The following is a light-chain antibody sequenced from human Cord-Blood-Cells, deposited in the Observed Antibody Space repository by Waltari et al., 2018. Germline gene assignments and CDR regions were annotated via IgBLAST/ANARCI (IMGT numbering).Light chain of an antibody. Sequence: EIVLTQSPATLSLSPGERATLSCRASQSVSSYLAWYQQKPGQAHRLLIYDASNRATGIPARFSGSGSGTDFTLTISSLEPEDFAVYYCQQRSNWQYTFGQGTKLEIK. CDR2: DAS. J-gene: IGKJ2*01. V-gene: IGKV3-11*01. CDR3: QQRSNWQYT. CDR1: QSVSSY.